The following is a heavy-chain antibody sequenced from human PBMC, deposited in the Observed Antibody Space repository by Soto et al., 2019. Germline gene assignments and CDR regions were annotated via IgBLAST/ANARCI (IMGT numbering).Heavy chain of an antibody. CDR3: AKGIPNGILTGYDY. D-gene: IGHD3-9*01. CDR1: GFTFDDYA. V-gene: IGHV3-9*01. J-gene: IGHJ4*02. CDR2: ISWNSGSI. Sequence: GGSLRLSCAASGFTFDDYAMHWVRQAPGKGLEWVSGISWNSGSIGYADSVKGRFTISRDNAKNSLYLQMNSLRAEDTALYYCAKGIPNGILTGYDYWGQGTLVTVSS.